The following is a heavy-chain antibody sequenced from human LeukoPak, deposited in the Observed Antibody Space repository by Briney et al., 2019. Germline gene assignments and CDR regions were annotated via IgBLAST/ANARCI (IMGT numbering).Heavy chain of an antibody. CDR1: GGSISSGSYY. CDR3: ARGSEILDY. V-gene: IGHV4-61*02. CDR2: IYTSGST. Sequence: SETLSLTCTVSGGSISSGSYYWSWIRQPAGKGLEWIGRIYTSGSTNYNPSLKSRVTISVDTSKNQFSLKLRSVTAADTAVYYCARGSEILDYWGQGTLVTVSS. J-gene: IGHJ4*02. D-gene: IGHD2-15*01.